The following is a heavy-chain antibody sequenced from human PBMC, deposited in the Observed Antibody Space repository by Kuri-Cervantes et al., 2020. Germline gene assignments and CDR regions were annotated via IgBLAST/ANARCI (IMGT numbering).Heavy chain of an antibody. J-gene: IGHJ6*03. D-gene: IGHD1-1*01. Sequence: ASVKVSCKASGYTFTSYAMHWVRQAPGQRLEWMGWSNSGNGNTKYSREFQGRVTITRDTSASTVYMELSSLRSEDTAVYYCARGAIGTSYYYYYMDVWGKGTTVTVSS. V-gene: IGHV1-3*01. CDR2: SNSGNGNT. CDR3: ARGAIGTSYYYYYMDV. CDR1: GYTFTSYA.